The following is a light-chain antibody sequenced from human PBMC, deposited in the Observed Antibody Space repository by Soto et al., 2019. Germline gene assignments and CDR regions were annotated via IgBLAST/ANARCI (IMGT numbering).Light chain of an antibody. CDR3: CSYARGSRA. V-gene: IGLV2-11*01. CDR2: EGT. CDR1: SGDGGGYDY. J-gene: IGLJ3*02. Sequence: QSALTQPRSVSGSPGQSVTISCTGTSGDGGGYDYVSWYQQQPGKAPKLMIYEGTKRPAGVSDRFSGSKSGNTASLTISGLQAEDEADYYCCSYARGSRAFGGGTKLTVL.